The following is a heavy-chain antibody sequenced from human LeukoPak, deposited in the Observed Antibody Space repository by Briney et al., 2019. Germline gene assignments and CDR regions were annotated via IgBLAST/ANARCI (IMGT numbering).Heavy chain of an antibody. Sequence: ASVKVSCKASGYTFTGYYMHWVRQAPGQGLEWMGRINPNSGGTNYAQKFQGRVTMTGDTSISTAYMELSRLRSDDTAVYYCARGDSSSWYAPGDYWGQGTLVTVSS. CDR3: ARGDSSSWYAPGDY. D-gene: IGHD6-13*01. CDR2: INPNSGGT. J-gene: IGHJ4*02. CDR1: GYTFTGYY. V-gene: IGHV1-2*06.